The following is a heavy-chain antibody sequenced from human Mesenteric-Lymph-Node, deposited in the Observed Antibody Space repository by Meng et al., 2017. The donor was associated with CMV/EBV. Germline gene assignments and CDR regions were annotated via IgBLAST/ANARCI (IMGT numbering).Heavy chain of an antibody. CDR1: GFTFSDYG. J-gene: IGHJ5*02. D-gene: IGHD3-10*01. V-gene: IGHV3-20*04. Sequence: GESLKISCAASGFTFSDYGMSWVRQASGKGLEWVSSINYSGDSPFYADSVKGRFTISRDNAKNSMYLQMNSLRAEDTAVYYCATGSGDYGAWGQGTLVTVSS. CDR2: INYSGDSP. CDR3: ATGSGDYGA.